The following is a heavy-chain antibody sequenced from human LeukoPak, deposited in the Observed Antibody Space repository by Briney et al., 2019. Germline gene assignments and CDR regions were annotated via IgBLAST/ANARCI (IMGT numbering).Heavy chain of an antibody. CDR1: GFTFSSYA. D-gene: IGHD5-18*01. CDR2: ISYDGSNK. J-gene: IGHJ4*02. CDR3: AKDLGPDTAEVGY. Sequence: PGGSLRLSCAASGFTFSSYAMHWVRQAPGKGLEWVAVISYDGSNKYYADSVKGRFTISRDNSKNTLYPQMNSLRAEDTAVYYCAKDLGPDTAEVGYWGQGTLVTVSS. V-gene: IGHV3-30*04.